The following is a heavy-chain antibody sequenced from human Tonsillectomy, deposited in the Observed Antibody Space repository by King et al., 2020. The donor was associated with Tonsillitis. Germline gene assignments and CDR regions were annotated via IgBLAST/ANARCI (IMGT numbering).Heavy chain of an antibody. CDR2: ISGSGGST. CDR1: GFTFSSYA. J-gene: IGHJ3*02. Sequence: VQLVESGGGLVQPGGSLRLSCAASGFTFSSYAMSWVRQAPGKGLEWVSAISGSGGSTYYADSVKGRFTISRDNSKNTLYLQMNSLRAEDTAVYYCAKWRWVRRQQLVPGDAFDIWGQGTMVTVSS. D-gene: IGHD6-13*01. CDR3: AKWRWVRRQQLVPGDAFDI. V-gene: IGHV3-23*04.